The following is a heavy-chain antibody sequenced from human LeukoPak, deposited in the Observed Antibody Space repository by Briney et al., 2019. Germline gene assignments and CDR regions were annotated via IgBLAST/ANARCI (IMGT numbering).Heavy chain of an antibody. V-gene: IGHV4-30-4*01. J-gene: IGHJ4*02. CDR2: ISYSGTT. CDR3: ARGIYDSGSYYHFDY. CDR1: GGSISSGDYY. Sequence: SQTLSLTCTVSGGSISSGDYYWSWSRQPPGKGLEWIGCISYSGTTYYNPSLTSRLTISVDTSNNQFSLKLTSVTAADTAVYYCARGIYDSGSYYHFDYWGQGTLVTVSS. D-gene: IGHD3-10*01.